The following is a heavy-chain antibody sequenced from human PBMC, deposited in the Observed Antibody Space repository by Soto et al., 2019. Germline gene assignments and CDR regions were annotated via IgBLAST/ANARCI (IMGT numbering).Heavy chain of an antibody. CDR2: IIPIFGTA. D-gene: IGHD4-4*01. Sequence: SVKVSCKASGGTFSSYAISWVRQAPGQGLEWMGGIIPIFGTANYAQKFQGRVTVTADESTSTAYMELSSLRSEDTAVYYCAREGNPESHPGDFDIWGQGTMVTVSS. CDR3: AREGNPESHPGDFDI. J-gene: IGHJ3*02. V-gene: IGHV1-69*13. CDR1: GGTFSSYA.